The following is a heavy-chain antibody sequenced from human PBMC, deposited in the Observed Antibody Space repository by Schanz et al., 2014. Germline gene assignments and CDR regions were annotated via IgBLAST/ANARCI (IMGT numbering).Heavy chain of an antibody. CDR3: AKIERNED. CDR2: IGVDGTTT. V-gene: IGHV3-23*04. D-gene: IGHD1-1*01. CDR1: GFTFSSYG. Sequence: EVQLVESGGGVVRPGGSLRLSCAASGFTFSSYGMNWLRQAPGKGLEWVSVIGVDGTTTYYADSVKGRFTISRDNAKNSLYLQMNSLRAEDTAVYFCAKIERNEDWGQGTLVTVSS. J-gene: IGHJ4*02.